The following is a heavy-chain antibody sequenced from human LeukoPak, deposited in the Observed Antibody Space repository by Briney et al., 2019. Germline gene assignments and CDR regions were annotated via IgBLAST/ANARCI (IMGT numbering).Heavy chain of an antibody. D-gene: IGHD3-22*01. V-gene: IGHV4-31*03. Sequence: SQTLSLTCTVSGGSISSGGYYWSWIRQHPGKGLEWIGYIYYSGSTYYNPSLKSRVTISVDTSKNQFSLKLSSVTAADTAVYYCARGSYYYDSSGYYGGYYFAYWGQGTLVPVSS. CDR2: IYYSGST. J-gene: IGHJ4*02. CDR1: GGSISSGGYY. CDR3: ARGSYYYDSSGYYGGYYFAY.